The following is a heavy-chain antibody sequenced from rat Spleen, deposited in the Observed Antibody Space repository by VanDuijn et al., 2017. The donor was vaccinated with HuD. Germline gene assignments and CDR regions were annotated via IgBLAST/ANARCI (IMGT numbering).Heavy chain of an antibody. CDR1: GFTFSNFP. Sequence: EVQLVESGGGLVQPGRSLKLSCAASGFTFSNFPMAWVRQAPKKGLEWVESITNSGGSTYYLDSVKGRFTISRDNAKSTLYLQMDSLRSEDTATYYCATGLCWGQGVMVTVSS. CDR2: ITNSGGST. J-gene: IGHJ2*01. CDR3: ATGLC. D-gene: IGHD1-12*01. V-gene: IGHV5-27*01.